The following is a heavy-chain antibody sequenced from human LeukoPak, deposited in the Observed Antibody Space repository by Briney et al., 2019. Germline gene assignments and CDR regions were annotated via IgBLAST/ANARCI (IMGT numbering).Heavy chain of an antibody. CDR2: IRQDGSVQ. J-gene: IGHJ4*02. Sequence: GGSLRLSCAASGFTFSSYWMSWVRQAPGKGLEWVANIRQDGSVQNYVDSVKGRFTIPRDNPKNSVYLQMSSLRAEDTAVYYCLVTTRSRGFDYWGQGTLVTVSS. CDR3: LVTTRSRGFDY. V-gene: IGHV3-7*01. D-gene: IGHD1/OR15-1a*01. CDR1: GFTFSSYW.